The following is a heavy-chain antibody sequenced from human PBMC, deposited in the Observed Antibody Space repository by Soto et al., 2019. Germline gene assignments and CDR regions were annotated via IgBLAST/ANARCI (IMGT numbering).Heavy chain of an antibody. Sequence: QVQLVQSGAEVKKPGASVKVSCKASDYPFTSYGISWVRQAPGQGLEWMGWISAYNGNTNYAQRLQGRVTMTTDTSTSTLYMELRSLRSDDTAVYYCARNVRGHYYYYGMDVWGQGTTVTVSS. D-gene: IGHD5-12*01. CDR1: DYPFTSYG. J-gene: IGHJ6*02. CDR3: ARNVRGHYYYYGMDV. V-gene: IGHV1-18*01. CDR2: ISAYNGNT.